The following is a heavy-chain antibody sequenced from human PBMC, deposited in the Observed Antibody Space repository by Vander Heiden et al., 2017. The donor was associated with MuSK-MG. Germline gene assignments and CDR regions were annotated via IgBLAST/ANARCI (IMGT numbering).Heavy chain of an antibody. CDR1: GFTFDDYA. D-gene: IGHD4-17*01. CDR2: ITWNSRNI. V-gene: IGHV3-9*01. J-gene: IGHJ5*02. CDR3: AKDLFSTVTASWFDP. Sequence: EVQLVESGGGLVQPGRSLSLSCAASGFTFDDYAMPWVRQAPGRGLEWISGITWNSRNIGYADSVKGRFTISRDHAKNSLYLQMNSLRAEDTALYYCAKDLFSTVTASWFDPWGQGTLVIVSS.